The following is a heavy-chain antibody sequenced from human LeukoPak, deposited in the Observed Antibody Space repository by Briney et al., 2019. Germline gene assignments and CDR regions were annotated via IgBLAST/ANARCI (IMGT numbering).Heavy chain of an antibody. CDR1: GYTLTELT. V-gene: IGHV1-24*01. Sequence: ASVKVSCKVSGYTLTELTMHWVRQAPGKGLEWMGGFDPEDGETIYAQKFQGRVTMTRDTSISTAYMELSRLRSDDTAVYYCARDPGYCSSTSCYHGNYWGQGTLVTVSS. J-gene: IGHJ4*02. D-gene: IGHD2-2*01. CDR3: ARDPGYCSSTSCYHGNY. CDR2: FDPEDGET.